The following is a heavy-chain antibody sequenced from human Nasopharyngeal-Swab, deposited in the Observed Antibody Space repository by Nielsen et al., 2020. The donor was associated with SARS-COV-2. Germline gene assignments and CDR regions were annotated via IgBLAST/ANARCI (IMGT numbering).Heavy chain of an antibody. J-gene: IGHJ4*02. CDR1: GGSISLYY. Sequence: SETLSLTCTVSGGSISLYYWSWIRQPAGKGLEWLGCFYSRGRTNYNPSLQSRVAMSADTSKNQFSLTLTSVTAADTALYYCAGDFGDYSDTSGYFTWGPGTLVIVSS. CDR2: FYSRGRT. V-gene: IGHV4-4*07. CDR3: AGDFGDYSDTSGYFT. D-gene: IGHD3-22*01.